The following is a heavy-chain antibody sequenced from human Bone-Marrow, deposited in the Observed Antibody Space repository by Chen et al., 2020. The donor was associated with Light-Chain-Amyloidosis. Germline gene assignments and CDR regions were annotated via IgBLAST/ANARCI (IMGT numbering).Heavy chain of an antibody. CDR1: GFAFSSYG. CDR2: ISADADSK. D-gene: IGHD3-16*01. CDR3: VRGGADDYTWGTPYFDY. Sequence: QVQLVESGGGVLQPGTSLRLSCVASGFAFSSYGMHWVRQAPGKGLEWVAIISADADSKNYGDSVKGRFTISRDNSKNTLYLQMSSLRPEGTAVYYCVRGGADDYTWGTPYFDYWGQGTLVTVSS. V-gene: IGHV3-30*05. J-gene: IGHJ4*02.